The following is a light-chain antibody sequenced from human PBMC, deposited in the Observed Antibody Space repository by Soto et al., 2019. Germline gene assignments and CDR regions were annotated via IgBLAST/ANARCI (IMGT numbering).Light chain of an antibody. J-gene: IGKJ1*01. CDR2: DAS. CDR3: QQRSDWPKT. CDR1: QSVSSY. Sequence: EIVLTQSPATLSLSPGERATLSYRASQSVSSYLVWYQQKPGQAPRLLIYDASNRATGIPARFSGSGSGTDFTLTISSLEPEDFAVYYCQQRSDWPKTFGQGTKVEIK. V-gene: IGKV3-11*01.